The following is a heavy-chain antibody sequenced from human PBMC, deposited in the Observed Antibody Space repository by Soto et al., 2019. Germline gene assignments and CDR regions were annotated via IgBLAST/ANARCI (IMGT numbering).Heavy chain of an antibody. CDR2: IHPAGSDT. CDR1: GYSFTSYW. Sequence: PGVSIKVSCKGAGYSFTSYWIGWVSQMPGKGLEWMGIIHPAGSDTRYSPSFQGQVTISVDKSISTAYLQWSSLKASDTAIYYCARHGDYYDSSGGFGPWGQGTLVTVSS. CDR3: ARHGDYYDSSGGFGP. V-gene: IGHV5-51*01. J-gene: IGHJ5*02. D-gene: IGHD3-22*01.